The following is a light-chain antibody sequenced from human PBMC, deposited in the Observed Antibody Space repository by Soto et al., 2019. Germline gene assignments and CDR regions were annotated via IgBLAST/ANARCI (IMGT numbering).Light chain of an antibody. CDR2: DVS. CDR1: SSDVGGYNY. Sequence: QSALTQPASVSGSPGQSITISCTGTSSDVGGYNYVSWYQQHPGKAPKLMIYDVSNRPSGVSNRFSGSKSGNTASLTISGLQAEDEAGYYCSSYTSSSPPVVFGGGTKLTFL. V-gene: IGLV2-14*01. J-gene: IGLJ2*01. CDR3: SSYTSSSPPVV.